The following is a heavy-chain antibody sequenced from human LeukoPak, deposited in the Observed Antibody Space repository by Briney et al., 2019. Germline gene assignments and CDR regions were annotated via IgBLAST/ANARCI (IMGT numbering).Heavy chain of an antibody. V-gene: IGHV3-23*01. D-gene: IGHD2-15*01. CDR2: ISDRAGST. Sequence: GGSLRLSCASSGFSFSNYPMNWVRQAPGKGLEWVSGISDRAGSTYYADTVEGQFTISRDNSKNTQYLQMNSLRVEDTALYYCARGGGDFDYWGQGTLVTVSS. CDR3: ARGGGDFDY. CDR1: GFSFSNYP. J-gene: IGHJ4*02.